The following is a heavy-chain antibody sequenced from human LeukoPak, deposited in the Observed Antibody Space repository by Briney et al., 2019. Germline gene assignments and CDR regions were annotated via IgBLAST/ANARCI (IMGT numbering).Heavy chain of an antibody. V-gene: IGHV3-48*01. Sequence: GGSLRLSCAASGFTFSTFDMNWVRQAPGKGLEWVSYISSGSSTIYYADSVKGRFTISRDNAKNPLYLQMNSLRAEDTAVYYCARLRYYAMDVWGQGTTVIVSS. CDR1: GFTFSTFD. CDR2: ISSGSSTI. J-gene: IGHJ6*02. CDR3: ARLRYYAMDV.